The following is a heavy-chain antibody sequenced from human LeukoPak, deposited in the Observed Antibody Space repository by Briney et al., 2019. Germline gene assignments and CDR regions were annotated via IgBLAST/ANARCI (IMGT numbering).Heavy chain of an antibody. V-gene: IGHV3-33*01. CDR2: IWYDGSNK. CDR3: ARGYCGGDCYRPTYYYYYGMDV. Sequence: GGSLRLSCAAFGFTFSSYGMHWVRQAPGKGLEWVAVIWYDGSNKYYADSVKGRFTISRDNSKNTLYLQMNSLRAEGTAVYYCARGYCGGDCYRPTYYYYYGMDVWGQGTTVTVSS. D-gene: IGHD2-21*02. CDR1: GFTFSSYG. J-gene: IGHJ6*02.